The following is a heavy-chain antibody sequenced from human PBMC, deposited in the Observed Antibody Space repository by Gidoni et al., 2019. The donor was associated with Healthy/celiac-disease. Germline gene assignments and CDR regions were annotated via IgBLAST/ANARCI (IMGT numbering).Heavy chain of an antibody. CDR3: ARDFRDSSGYYCFDI. D-gene: IGHD3-22*01. CDR2: IKQERSEK. CDR1: GISFRRYW. V-gene: IGHV3-7*01. Sequence: EVQLVESGGGLVQPGGSLRLSCAASGISFRRYWMSWVRQAPGKRLEWVANIKQERSEKYYVDSVKGRFTISRDNDKNSLYLQMNSLRAEDTAVYYCARDFRDSSGYYCFDIWGQGTRVTVSS. J-gene: IGHJ3*02.